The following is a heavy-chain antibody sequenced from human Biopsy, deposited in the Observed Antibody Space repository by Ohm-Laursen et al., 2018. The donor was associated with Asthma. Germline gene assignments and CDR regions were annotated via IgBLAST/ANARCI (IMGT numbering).Heavy chain of an antibody. J-gene: IGHJ4*02. CDR1: RFTFNKFW. CDR3: AREGGHSGSYYLDS. CDR2: INTDGIST. D-gene: IGHD1-26*01. Sequence: SLRLSCAASRFTFNKFWMHWVRQAPGKGLVWVARINTDGISTTYADSVKGRFTISRDNAKNTLYLQMNDLRADDTALYYCAREGGHSGSYYLDSWGQGTLVSVSS. V-gene: IGHV3-74*03.